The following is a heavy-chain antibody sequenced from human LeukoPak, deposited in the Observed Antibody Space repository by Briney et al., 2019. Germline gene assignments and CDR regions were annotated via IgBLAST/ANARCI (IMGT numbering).Heavy chain of an antibody. V-gene: IGHV3-30-3*01. CDR3: AMGGYSSSANPYYYYYGMDV. CDR2: ISYDGSNK. J-gene: IGHJ6*02. D-gene: IGHD6-13*01. CDR1: GCTFSSYA. Sequence: GGSLRLSCAASGCTFSSYAMHWVRQAPGKGLEWVAVISYDGSNKYYADSVKGRFTISRDNSKNTLYLQMNSLRAEDTAVYYCAMGGYSSSANPYYYYYGMDVWGQGTTVTVSS.